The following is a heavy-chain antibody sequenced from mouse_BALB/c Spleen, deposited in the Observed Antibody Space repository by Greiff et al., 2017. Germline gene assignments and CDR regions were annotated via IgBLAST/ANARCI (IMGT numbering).Heavy chain of an antibody. J-gene: IGHJ2*01. CDR2: INPSNGYT. D-gene: IGHD4-1*01. CDR3: ARDWDGDFDY. V-gene: IGHV1-7*01. CDR1: GYTFTSYW. Sequence: QVQLQQSGAELAKPGASVKMSCKASGYTFTSYWMHWVKQRPGQGLEWIGYINPSNGYTEYNQKFKDKATLTANKSSSTAYMQLSSLTSEDSAVYYCARDWDGDFDYWGQGTTLTVSS.